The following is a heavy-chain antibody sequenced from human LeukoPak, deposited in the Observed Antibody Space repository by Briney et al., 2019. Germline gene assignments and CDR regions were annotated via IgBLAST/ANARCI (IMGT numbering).Heavy chain of an antibody. CDR1: GGTFSSYA. D-gene: IGHD6-6*01. CDR3: ARTSSSPSGFDY. J-gene: IGHJ4*02. CDR2: IIPIFGTA. Sequence: ASVKVSCKASGGTFSSYAISWVRQAPGQGLEWMGGIIPIFGTANYAQKFQGRVTITTDENTSTAYMELSSLRSEDTAVYYCARTSSSPSGFDYWGQGTLVTVSS. V-gene: IGHV1-69*05.